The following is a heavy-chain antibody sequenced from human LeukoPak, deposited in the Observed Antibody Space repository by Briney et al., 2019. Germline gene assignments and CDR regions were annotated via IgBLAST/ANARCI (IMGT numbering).Heavy chain of an antibody. Sequence: PSETLSLTCTVSGGSISGYYWSWIRQPPGKGLEWIGYIYYSGSTNYNPSLKSRVTISVDTSKNQFSLKLSSVTAADTAVYYCARQGSNYGGNSGPPYFDYWGQGTLVTVSS. V-gene: IGHV4-59*08. CDR3: ARQGSNYGGNSGPPYFDY. CDR2: IYYSGST. J-gene: IGHJ4*02. D-gene: IGHD4-23*01. CDR1: GGSISGYY.